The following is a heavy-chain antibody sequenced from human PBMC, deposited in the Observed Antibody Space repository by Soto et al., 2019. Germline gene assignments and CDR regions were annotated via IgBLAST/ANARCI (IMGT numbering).Heavy chain of an antibody. Sequence: SETLSLTCTVSGGSISSNSYYWSWIRQPPGKGLEWIGYIYYSGSTNYNPSLKSRVTISVDTSKNQFSLKLSSVTAADTAVYYCARGSGSGIKYNWFDPWGQGTLVTVSS. V-gene: IGHV4-61*01. J-gene: IGHJ5*02. CDR1: GGSISSNSYY. D-gene: IGHD3-10*01. CDR2: IYYSGST. CDR3: ARGSGSGIKYNWFDP.